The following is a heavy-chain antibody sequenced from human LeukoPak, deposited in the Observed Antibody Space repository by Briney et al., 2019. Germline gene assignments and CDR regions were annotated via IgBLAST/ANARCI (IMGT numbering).Heavy chain of an antibody. J-gene: IGHJ4*02. CDR2: ININTGNP. D-gene: IGHD3-9*01. Sequence: ASVKVSCKASGYTFSGSDMNWVRQAPGQGLEWMGWININTGNPTYVQHFTGRFVFSLDTSASTAYLQISSLKAEDTAVYYCARGDWVAWGQGTLVTVSS. CDR3: ARGDWVA. V-gene: IGHV7-4-1*02. CDR1: GYTFSGSD.